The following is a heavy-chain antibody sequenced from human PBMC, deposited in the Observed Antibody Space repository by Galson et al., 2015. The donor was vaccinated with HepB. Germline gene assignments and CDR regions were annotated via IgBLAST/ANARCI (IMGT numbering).Heavy chain of an antibody. CDR3: AKDGYYSSGVNWFDP. Sequence: LRLSCAASGFTFSSYAMSWVRQAPGKGLECVSGISGSGGSTYYADSVRGRFTISRDNSKNTLYLQMNSLRAEDTAIYYCAKDGYYSSGVNWFDPWGQGTLVTVSS. D-gene: IGHD3-10*01. V-gene: IGHV3-23*01. CDR1: GFTFSSYA. CDR2: ISGSGGST. J-gene: IGHJ5*02.